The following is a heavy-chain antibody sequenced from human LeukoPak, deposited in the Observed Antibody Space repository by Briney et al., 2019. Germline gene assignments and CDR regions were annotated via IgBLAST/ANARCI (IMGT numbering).Heavy chain of an antibody. V-gene: IGHV1-24*01. CDR3: AAVGVGLQVF. D-gene: IGHD4-11*01. J-gene: IGHJ4*02. CDR2: FDPEEDEI. Sequence: ASVIVTCKVSGDTLTELSMHWVRQAPGKGLEWMGTFDPEEDEIIYAQKFQGRLTMTEDTSTDTAYMDLRSLTSDDTAMYYCAAVGVGLQVFWGQGTLVTVSS. CDR1: GDTLTELS.